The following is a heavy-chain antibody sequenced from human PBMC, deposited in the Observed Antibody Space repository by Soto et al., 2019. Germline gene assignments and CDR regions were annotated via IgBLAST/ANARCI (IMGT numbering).Heavy chain of an antibody. Sequence: SVKVSCKASGGTFSSYTISWVRQAPGQGLEWMGRIIPILGIANYAQKFQGRVTITADKSTSTAYMELSSLRSEDTAVYYCASAYYDILTGYPNNWFDPWGQGTLVTVSS. J-gene: IGHJ5*02. V-gene: IGHV1-69*02. CDR1: GGTFSSYT. CDR2: IIPILGIA. CDR3: ASAYYDILTGYPNNWFDP. D-gene: IGHD3-9*01.